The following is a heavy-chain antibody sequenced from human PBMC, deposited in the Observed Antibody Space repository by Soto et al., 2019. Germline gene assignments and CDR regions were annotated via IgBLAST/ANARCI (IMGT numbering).Heavy chain of an antibody. Sequence: SETLSLTCTVSGGSISSYYWSWIRQPPGKGLEWIGYIYYSGSTNYNPSLKSRVTISVDTSKNQFSLKLSSVTAADTAVYYCARHYDFWSGTNGGNPNSFDYWGQGTLVTVSS. V-gene: IGHV4-59*08. CDR3: ARHYDFWSGTNGGNPNSFDY. CDR1: GGSISSYY. CDR2: IYYSGST. J-gene: IGHJ4*02. D-gene: IGHD3-3*01.